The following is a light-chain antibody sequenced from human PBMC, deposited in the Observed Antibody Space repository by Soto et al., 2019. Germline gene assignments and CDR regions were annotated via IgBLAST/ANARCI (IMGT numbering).Light chain of an antibody. CDR1: QSVSSY. Sequence: EIVLTQTPATQSLSPGERATLSCRASQSVSSYLAWYQQKPGQAPRLLIYDASNRATGIPARFSGSGSGTDFTLTISSLEPEDFAVYYCQQRSNWPPRITFGQGTRLEI. J-gene: IGKJ5*01. CDR3: QQRSNWPPRIT. CDR2: DAS. V-gene: IGKV3-11*01.